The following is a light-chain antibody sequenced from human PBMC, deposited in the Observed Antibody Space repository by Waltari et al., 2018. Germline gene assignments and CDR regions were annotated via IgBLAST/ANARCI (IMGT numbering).Light chain of an antibody. CDR1: QSISDW. V-gene: IGKV1-5*03. Sequence: IQMTQFPSTLSASVGGRVTITCRASQSISDWLAWYQQQPGKAPKLVIYKASNLESGVPSRFSGSGSGTEFTLRVNSLQPDDFATYYCQQYYTYPHTFGGGTKVEIK. CDR3: QQYYTYPHT. CDR2: KAS. J-gene: IGKJ4*01.